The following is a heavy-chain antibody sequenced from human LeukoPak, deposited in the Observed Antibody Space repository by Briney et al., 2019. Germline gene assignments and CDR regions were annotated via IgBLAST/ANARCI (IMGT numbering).Heavy chain of an antibody. V-gene: IGHV4-59*08. CDR1: GGSISSYY. D-gene: IGHD6-13*01. CDR2: IYYNGST. J-gene: IGHJ2*01. Sequence: SETLSLTCTVSGGSISSYYWSWIRQPPGKGLERIGYIYYNGSTNSNPSLKSRVTISVDTSKNQFSLKLSSVAAADTAVYYCARTEQQLATLDWYFNLWGRGTLVTVSS. CDR3: ARTEQQLATLDWYFNL.